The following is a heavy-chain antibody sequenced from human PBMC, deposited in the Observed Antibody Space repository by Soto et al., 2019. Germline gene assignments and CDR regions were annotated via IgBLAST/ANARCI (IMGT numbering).Heavy chain of an antibody. D-gene: IGHD3-22*01. CDR3: ARETYSYDSSGYYPLDY. J-gene: IGHJ4*02. CDR2: IWYDGSNK. Sequence: PGGSLRLSCAASGFTFSSYGMHWVRQAPGKGLEWVAVIWYDGSNKYYADSVKGRFTISRDNSKNTLYLQMNSLRAEDTAVYYWARETYSYDSSGYYPLDYWGQETLVTVPS. CDR1: GFTFSSYG. V-gene: IGHV3-33*01.